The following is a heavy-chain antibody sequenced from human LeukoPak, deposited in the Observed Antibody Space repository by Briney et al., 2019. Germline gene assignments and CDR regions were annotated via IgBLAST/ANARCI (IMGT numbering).Heavy chain of an antibody. CDR1: GFTFSSYW. Sequence: GGSLRLSCAASGFTFSSYWMSWVRQAPGKGLEWVANIKQDGSAKYYVDSVKGRFTISRDNAKNSLYLQMNSLRAEHTAVYYCARDLEGHICYFDYWGQGTLVTGSS. CDR3: ARDLEGHICYFDY. J-gene: IGHJ4*02. V-gene: IGHV3-7*01. CDR2: IKQDGSAK. D-gene: IGHD2-21*01.